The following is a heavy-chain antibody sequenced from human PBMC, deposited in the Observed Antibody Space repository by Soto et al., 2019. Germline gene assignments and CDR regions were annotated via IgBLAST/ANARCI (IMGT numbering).Heavy chain of an antibody. CDR2: IRSKANSYAT. CDR3: TGPQYYYDSSGSSIDY. Sequence: VGSLRLSCAASGFTFSGSAMHWVRQASGKGLEWVGRIRSKANSYATAYAASVKGRFTISRDDSKNTAYLQMNSLKTEDTAVYYCTGPQYYYDSSGSSIDYWGQGTLVTVSS. J-gene: IGHJ4*02. CDR1: GFTFSGSA. V-gene: IGHV3-73*01. D-gene: IGHD3-22*01.